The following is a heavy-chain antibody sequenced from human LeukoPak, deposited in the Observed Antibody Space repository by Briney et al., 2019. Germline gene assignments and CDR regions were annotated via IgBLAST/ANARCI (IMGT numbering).Heavy chain of an antibody. Sequence: PGGSLRLSCAASGFTFSSYSMNWVRQAPGKGLEWVSSISSSSSYIYYADSVKGRFTISRDNAKNSLYLQMNSLRAEDTAVYYCAKDYDILTGSLGYFDYWGQGTLVTVSS. CDR1: GFTFSSYS. V-gene: IGHV3-21*01. CDR2: ISSSSSYI. D-gene: IGHD3-9*01. CDR3: AKDYDILTGSLGYFDY. J-gene: IGHJ4*02.